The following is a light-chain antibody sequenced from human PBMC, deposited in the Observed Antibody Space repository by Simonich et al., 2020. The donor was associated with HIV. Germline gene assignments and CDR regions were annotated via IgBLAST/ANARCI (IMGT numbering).Light chain of an antibody. Sequence: EIVMTQSPATLSVYPGERATLSCRASQSVSSNLAWYQQKPGQAPRLLIYGASTRATGIPARVSGSGSGTEFTLTISSLEPEDFAVYYCQQRSNWPSTFGGGTKVEIK. V-gene: IGKV3-15*01. J-gene: IGKJ4*01. CDR3: QQRSNWPST. CDR1: QSVSSN. CDR2: GAS.